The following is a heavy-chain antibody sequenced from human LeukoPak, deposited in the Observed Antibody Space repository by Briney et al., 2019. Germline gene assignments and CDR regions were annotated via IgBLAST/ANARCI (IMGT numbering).Heavy chain of an antibody. J-gene: IGHJ4*02. CDR2: ISGSGGST. Sequence: GGSLRLSCAASGFTFSSYAMSWVRQAPGKGLEWVSAISGSGGSTYYADSVKGRFTISRDNSKNTLYLQMNSLRAEDTAVYYCAKDTYYYDSSGRPWDYWGQGTLVTVSS. D-gene: IGHD3-22*01. CDR3: AKDTYYYDSSGRPWDY. V-gene: IGHV3-23*01. CDR1: GFTFSSYA.